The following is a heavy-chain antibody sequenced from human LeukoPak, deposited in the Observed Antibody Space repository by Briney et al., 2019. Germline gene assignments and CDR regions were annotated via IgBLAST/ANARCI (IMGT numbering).Heavy chain of an antibody. J-gene: IGHJ4*02. CDR1: GFTFSSYG. CDR2: IWYDGSNK. CDR3: AREVAALGSFDY. D-gene: IGHD2-15*01. V-gene: IGHV3-33*01. Sequence: GRSLRLSCAASGFTFSSYGMHWVRQAPGKGLEWVAVIWYDGSNKYYADSVKCRFTISRDNSKNTLYLQMNSLRAEDTAVYYCAREVAALGSFDYWGQGTLVTVSS.